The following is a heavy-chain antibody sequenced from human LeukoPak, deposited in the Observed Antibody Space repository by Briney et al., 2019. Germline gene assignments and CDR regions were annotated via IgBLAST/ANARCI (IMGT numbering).Heavy chain of an antibody. CDR1: GGSISSTSFH. CDR2: IYYSGST. V-gene: IGHV4-39*01. J-gene: IGHJ4*02. Sequence: SETLSLTCTVSGGSISSTSFHWGWIRQPPGKGLEWIGSIYYSGSTYYNLSLKSRVTISVDTSKNQFSLKLSSVTAADTAVYYCARLLGSDSKVDYWGQGTLVTVSS. D-gene: IGHD4-11*01. CDR3: ARLLGSDSKVDY.